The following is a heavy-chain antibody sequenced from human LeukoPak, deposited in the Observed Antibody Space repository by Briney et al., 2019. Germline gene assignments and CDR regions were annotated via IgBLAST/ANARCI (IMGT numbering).Heavy chain of an antibody. D-gene: IGHD3-22*01. V-gene: IGHV4-31*03. CDR2: IYYSGST. J-gene: IGHJ4*02. Sequence: PSETLSLTCTVSGGSISSGGYYWSWIRQHPGKGLEWIGYIYYSGSTYYNPSLKSRVTIPVDTSKNQFSLKLSSVTAADTAVYYCARDHAGVSSGTFDYWGQGTLVTVSS. CDR1: GGSISSGGYY. CDR3: ARDHAGVSSGTFDY.